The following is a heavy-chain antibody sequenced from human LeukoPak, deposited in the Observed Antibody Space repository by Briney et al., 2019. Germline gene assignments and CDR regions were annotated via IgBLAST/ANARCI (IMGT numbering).Heavy chain of an antibody. CDR3: ATEGAPEAAFDI. CDR2: ISTSSSYI. V-gene: IGHV3-21*01. Sequence: GGSLRLSCAASGFSFSTYTMNWVRQAPGRRLEWVSSISTSSSYIYYADSLKGRFTISRDNAKNSLYLQMNSLRAEDAAVYYCATEGAPEAAFDIWGQGTMVTVSS. J-gene: IGHJ3*02. D-gene: IGHD7-27*01. CDR1: GFSFSTYT.